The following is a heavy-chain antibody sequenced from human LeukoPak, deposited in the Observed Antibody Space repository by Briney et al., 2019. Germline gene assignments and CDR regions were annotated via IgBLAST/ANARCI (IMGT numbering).Heavy chain of an antibody. J-gene: IGHJ4*02. D-gene: IGHD6-13*01. CDR3: AKLSMASASDGGY. V-gene: IGHV3-23*01. CDR1: GFTFSTYW. Sequence: GGSLRLSCAASGFTFSTYWMSWVRQAPGKGLEWVSGIGDSGTTYYADSVKGRFTISRDLSKNTLYLQMNSLSADDTAVFYCAKLSMASASDGGYWGQGTLVTVSS. CDR2: IGDSGTT.